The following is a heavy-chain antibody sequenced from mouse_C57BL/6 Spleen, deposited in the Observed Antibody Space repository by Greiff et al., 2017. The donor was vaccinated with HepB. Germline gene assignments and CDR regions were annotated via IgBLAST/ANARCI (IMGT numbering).Heavy chain of an antibody. CDR2: IDPETGDT. CDR3: TRGFAY. Sequence: VQLQQSGAELVRPGASVKLSCTASGFNIKDDYMHWVKQRPEQGLEWIGWIDPETGDTEYASNFQGKATITADTSSNTAYLQLSSLTSEDTAVYYCTRGFAYWGQGTLVTVSA. J-gene: IGHJ3*01. CDR1: GFNIKDDY. V-gene: IGHV14-4*01.